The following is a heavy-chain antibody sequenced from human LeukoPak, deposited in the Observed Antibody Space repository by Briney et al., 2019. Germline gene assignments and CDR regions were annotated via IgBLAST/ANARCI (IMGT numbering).Heavy chain of an antibody. CDR3: ARGDNVVPAAISGHRAPNIFDY. J-gene: IGHJ4*02. D-gene: IGHD2-2*02. CDR2: INHSGST. CDR1: GGSFSGYY. Sequence: SETLSLTCAVYGGSFSGYYWSRIRQPPGKGLEWIGEINHSGSTNYNPSLKSRVTISVDTSKNQFSLKLSSVTAADTAVYYCARGDNVVPAAISGHRAPNIFDYWGQGTLVTVSS. V-gene: IGHV4-34*01.